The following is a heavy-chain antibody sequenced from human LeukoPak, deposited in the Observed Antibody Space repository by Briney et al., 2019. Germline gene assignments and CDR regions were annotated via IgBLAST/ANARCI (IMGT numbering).Heavy chain of an antibody. Sequence: PSETLSLTCTVSGDSISSDNYYWSWIRQPPGKGLEWIGYIHYSGNTYYNPSLKSRVSISVGTSKNQFSLKVNSVTAADTAMYFCARVNFSWSSMAFDIWGQGTMVTVSS. CDR2: IHYSGNT. V-gene: IGHV4-30-4*01. CDR3: ARVNFSWSSMAFDI. J-gene: IGHJ3*02. CDR1: GDSISSDNYY. D-gene: IGHD6-13*01.